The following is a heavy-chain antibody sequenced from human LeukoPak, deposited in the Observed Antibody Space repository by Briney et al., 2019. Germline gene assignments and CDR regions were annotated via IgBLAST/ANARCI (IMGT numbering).Heavy chain of an antibody. CDR1: GFTFSRYS. J-gene: IGHJ4*02. CDR2: ISSSSSYI. Sequence: GGSLRLSCAASGFTFSRYSMNWARQAPGKGLEWVSSISSSSSYIYYADSVKGRFTISRDNAKNSLYLQMNSLRAEDTAVYYCARDMVRGVMPHWGQGTLVTVSS. V-gene: IGHV3-21*01. D-gene: IGHD3-10*01. CDR3: ARDMVRGVMPH.